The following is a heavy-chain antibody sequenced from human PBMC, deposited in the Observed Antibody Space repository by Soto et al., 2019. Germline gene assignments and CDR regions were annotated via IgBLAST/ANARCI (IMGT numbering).Heavy chain of an antibody. CDR3: ARNTYDTSGYDY. D-gene: IGHD3-22*01. CDR2: IDTSGST. Sequence: PSETLSLTCFVSGGSINKYYWTWIRQPAGKGLEWIGRIDTSGSTNYNPSLKSRLTMSVDTSKNQFSLNLTSVTAADTAVYYCARNTYDTSGYDYWGQGTLVTVSS. V-gene: IGHV4-4*07. J-gene: IGHJ4*02. CDR1: GGSINKYY.